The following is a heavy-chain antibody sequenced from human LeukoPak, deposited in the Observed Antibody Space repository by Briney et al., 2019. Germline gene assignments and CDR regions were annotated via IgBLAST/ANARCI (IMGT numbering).Heavy chain of an antibody. V-gene: IGHV4-59*01. D-gene: IGHD5-18*01. CDR1: GGSISSYH. CDR3: ATIKRGDIFGYFDF. CDR2: MYYTGVS. Sequence: SETLSLTCTFSGGSISSYHWNWIRQTPGKGLEWIGYMYYTGVSNYNPSLKSRVAISVDSSKNQFSLKVTSVTAADTAIYYCATIKRGDIFGYFDFWGQGALVTVSS. J-gene: IGHJ4*02.